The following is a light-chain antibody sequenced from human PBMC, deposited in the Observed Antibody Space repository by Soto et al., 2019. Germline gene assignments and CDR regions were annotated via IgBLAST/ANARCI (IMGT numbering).Light chain of an antibody. J-gene: IGKJ1*01. V-gene: IGKV1-5*03. Sequence: DIQMTQSPSTLSASVGDRVTITCRASQSISSWLAWYQQKPGKAPKLLIYKASSLESGVPSRFSGSGSGTEFTLTISSLQPDDFATYCCQQYNSYSLTFGQGTRVEIK. CDR2: KAS. CDR3: QQYNSYSLT. CDR1: QSISSW.